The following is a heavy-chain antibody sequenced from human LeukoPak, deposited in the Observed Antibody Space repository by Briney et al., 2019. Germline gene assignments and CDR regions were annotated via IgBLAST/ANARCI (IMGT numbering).Heavy chain of an antibody. J-gene: IGHJ6*03. CDR1: GGSISSYY. D-gene: IGHD2-2*02. V-gene: IGHV4-59*01. CDR2: IYYSGST. Sequence: SETLSLTCTVSGGSISSYYWSWIRQPPGKGREWVGYIYYSGSTNYNPSLKSRVTISVDTSKNQFFLKLSSVTAADTAVYYCARTGYCSSASCYTASRPYYYCYMDVWGKGTTVTVSS. CDR3: ARTGYCSSASCYTASRPYYYCYMDV.